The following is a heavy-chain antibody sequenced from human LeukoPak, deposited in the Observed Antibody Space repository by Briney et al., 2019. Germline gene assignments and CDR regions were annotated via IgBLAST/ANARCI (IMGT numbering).Heavy chain of an antibody. CDR2: INHSGST. CDR1: GGSFSGYY. V-gene: IGHV4-34*01. CDR3: ARAGFRRTLLRYFVTGNWFDP. J-gene: IGHJ5*02. D-gene: IGHD3-9*01. Sequence: PSETLSLTCAVYGGSFSGYYWSWIRQPPGKGLEWIGEINHSGSTNYNPSLKRRVTISVDTSKNQFSLKLSSVTAADTAVYYCARAGFRRTLLRYFVTGNWFDPWGQGTLVTVSS.